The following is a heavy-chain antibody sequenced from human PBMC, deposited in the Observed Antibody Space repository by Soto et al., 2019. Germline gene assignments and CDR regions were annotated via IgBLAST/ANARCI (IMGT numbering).Heavy chain of an antibody. CDR2: TYYRSGWYN. J-gene: IGHJ6*03. Sequence: SQTLSLTCAISGDSVSGNSAAWNWIRLSPSRGLEWLARTYYRSGWYNDYAVSVRSRITVNADTSKNQFSLQLTSVTLEDTAIYYCAGTTSHHWLYMDVWGRGTTVTVSS. CDR3: AGTTSHHWLYMDV. V-gene: IGHV6-1*01. CDR1: GDSVSGNSAA. D-gene: IGHD1-1*01.